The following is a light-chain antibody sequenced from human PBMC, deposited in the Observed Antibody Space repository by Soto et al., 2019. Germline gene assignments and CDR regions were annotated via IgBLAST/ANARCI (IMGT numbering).Light chain of an antibody. V-gene: IGKV2-28*01. CDR2: LGF. Sequence: DIVMTQSPLSLPVTPGEPASISCRSSQSLLHSNGYNYLDWYLQKPGQSPQLLIYLGFNRASVVPDRVSGSGAGTDFTLKISRVEAEDVGVYYCMQALQTPYTFGQGTKLEIK. CDR1: QSLLHSNGYNY. CDR3: MQALQTPYT. J-gene: IGKJ2*01.